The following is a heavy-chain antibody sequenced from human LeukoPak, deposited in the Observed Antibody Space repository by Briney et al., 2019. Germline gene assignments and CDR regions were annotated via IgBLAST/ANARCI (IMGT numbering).Heavy chain of an antibody. CDR1: GGSFSGYY. V-gene: IGHV4-34*01. CDR2: INHSGST. Sequence: SETLSLTCAVYGGSFSGYYWSWIRQPPGKGLEWIGEINHSGSTNYNPSLKSRVTISVDTSKNQFSLKLSSVTAADTAAYYCASSPPIVGALNYWGQGTLVTVSS. CDR3: ASSPPIVGALNY. D-gene: IGHD1-26*01. J-gene: IGHJ4*02.